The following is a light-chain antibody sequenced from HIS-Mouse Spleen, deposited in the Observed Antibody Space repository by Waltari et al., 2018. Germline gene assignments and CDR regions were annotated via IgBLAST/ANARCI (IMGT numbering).Light chain of an antibody. V-gene: IGLV2-11*01. J-gene: IGLJ3*02. CDR3: CSYAGSYTWV. Sequence: QSALTQPRSVSGSPGQSVTISCTGTSSDVGGYNYVSWYQQHPGKAPKLMFYDVSKRPAGVPVRFSGSKSGNTASLTISGLQAEDEADYYCCSYAGSYTWVFGGGTKLTVL. CDR1: SSDVGGYNY. CDR2: DVS.